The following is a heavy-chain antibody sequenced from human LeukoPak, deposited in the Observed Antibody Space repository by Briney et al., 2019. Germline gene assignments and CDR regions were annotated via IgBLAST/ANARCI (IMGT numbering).Heavy chain of an antibody. CDR1: GFTVSSNY. D-gene: IGHD6-19*01. CDR3: ARALEYSSGWFAS. Sequence: GGSLRLSCAASGFTVSSNYMSWVRQAPGKGLEWVSVNSGGSTYYADSVKGRFTISRDNSKNTLYLQMNSLRAEDTAVYYCARALEYSSGWFASWGQGTLVTVSS. J-gene: IGHJ5*02. CDR2: NSGGST. V-gene: IGHV3-53*01.